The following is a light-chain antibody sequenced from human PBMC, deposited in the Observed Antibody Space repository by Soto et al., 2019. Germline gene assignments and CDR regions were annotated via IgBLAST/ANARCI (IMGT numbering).Light chain of an antibody. CDR3: QQFSNWPLLYT. V-gene: IGKV3-15*01. CDR2: GAS. CDR1: QSVSTY. J-gene: IGKJ2*01. Sequence: EIVMTQSQATLSVSPGERATLSCRASQSVSTYLAWYQQRPGQAPRLLIYGASTRATGVPARFSGSGSGTEFTLTISSLQSEDFGIYYCQQFSNWPLLYTFGQGTKLEIK.